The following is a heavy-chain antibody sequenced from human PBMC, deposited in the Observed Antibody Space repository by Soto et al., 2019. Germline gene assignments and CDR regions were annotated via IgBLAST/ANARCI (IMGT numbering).Heavy chain of an antibody. D-gene: IGHD3-3*01. Sequence: PGGSLRLSCAASGFTFISDWMSWVRKTPGKGLEWVANIKQDGSEKYYVDSVKGRFTISRDNAKNSLYLQMNSLRAEDTAVYYCARGSGNFWSGYYYFDYWGQGTLVTVSS. CDR2: IKQDGSEK. V-gene: IGHV3-7*01. CDR1: GFTFISDW. J-gene: IGHJ4*02. CDR3: ARGSGNFWSGYYYFDY.